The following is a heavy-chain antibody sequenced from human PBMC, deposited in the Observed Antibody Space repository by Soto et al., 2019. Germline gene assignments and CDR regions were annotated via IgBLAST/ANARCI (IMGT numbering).Heavy chain of an antibody. CDR3: ARVDTHWPFDP. CDR2: IYYSGST. CDR1: GGSISSYY. V-gene: IGHV4-59*01. Sequence: PSETLSLTCTVSGGSISSYYWSWIRQPPGKGLEWIGYIYYSGSTNYNPSLKSRVTISVDTSKNQFSLKLSSVTAAVTAVYYCARVDTHWPFDPWGQGTLVTVSS. J-gene: IGHJ5*02. D-gene: IGHD5-18*01.